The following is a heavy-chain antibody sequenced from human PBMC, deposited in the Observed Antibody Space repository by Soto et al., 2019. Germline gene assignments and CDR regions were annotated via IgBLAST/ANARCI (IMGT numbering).Heavy chain of an antibody. CDR2: IRSGGSAK. V-gene: IGHV3-48*02. Sequence: GGSLRLSCAASGFTFSTYNMNWVRQAPGKGLEWLSFIRSGGSAKYYADSVKGRFTISRDNAKNSLYLQMNSLREEDTAVYYCARDNRLAVASKYCYAIDVWGQGTTVTVSS. CDR3: ARDNRLAVASKYCYAIDV. CDR1: GFTFSTYN. J-gene: IGHJ6*02. D-gene: IGHD6-19*01.